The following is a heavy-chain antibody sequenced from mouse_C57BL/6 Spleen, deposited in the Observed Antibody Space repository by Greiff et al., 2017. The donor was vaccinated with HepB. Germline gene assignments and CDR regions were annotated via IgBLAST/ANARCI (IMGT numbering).Heavy chain of an antibody. J-gene: IGHJ4*01. CDR1: GYTFTDYY. CDR3: ARSGDYDEGGYAMDY. CDR2: INPNNGGT. D-gene: IGHD2-4*01. Sequence: VQLQQSGPELVKPGASVKISCKASGYTFTDYYMNWVKQSHGKSLEWIGDINPNNGGTSYNQKFKGKATLTVDKSSSTAYMELRSLTSEDSAVYYCARSGDYDEGGYAMDYWGQGTSVTVSS. V-gene: IGHV1-26*01.